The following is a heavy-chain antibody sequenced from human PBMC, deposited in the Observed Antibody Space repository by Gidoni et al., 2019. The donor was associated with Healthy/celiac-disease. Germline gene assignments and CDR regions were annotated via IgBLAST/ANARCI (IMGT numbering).Heavy chain of an antibody. CDR3: ARASGGLLWFGESY. CDR2: ISAYNGNT. Sequence: QVQLVQSGAEVKKPGASLKVSSKASVYTFTSYGISWVRQAPGQGLEWMGWISAYNGNTNYAQKLQGRVTMTTDTSTSTAYMELRSLRSDDTAVYYCARASGGLLWFGESYWGQGTLVTVSS. CDR1: VYTFTSYG. V-gene: IGHV1-18*01. D-gene: IGHD3-10*01. J-gene: IGHJ4*02.